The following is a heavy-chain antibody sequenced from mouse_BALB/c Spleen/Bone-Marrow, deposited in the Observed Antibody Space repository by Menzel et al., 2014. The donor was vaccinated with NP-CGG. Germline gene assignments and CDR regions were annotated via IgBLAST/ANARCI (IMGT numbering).Heavy chain of an antibody. J-gene: IGHJ4*01. Sequence: VQLKQSGAELVKPGASVKLSCTASGFNIKDTYMHWVKQRPEQGLEWIGRIDPANGNTKYDPKFQGKATITADTSSNTAYLQLSSLTSEDTAVYYCARYRYDYHAMDYWGQRTSVTVSS. CDR1: GFNIKDTY. CDR3: ARYRYDYHAMDY. CDR2: IDPANGNT. V-gene: IGHV14-3*02. D-gene: IGHD2-14*01.